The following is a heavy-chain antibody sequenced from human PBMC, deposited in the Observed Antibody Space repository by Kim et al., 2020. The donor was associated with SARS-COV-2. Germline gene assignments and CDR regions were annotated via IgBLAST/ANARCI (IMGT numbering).Heavy chain of an antibody. J-gene: IGHJ2*01. CDR1: GGSISSYY. V-gene: IGHV4-59*01. CDR2: IYYSGST. D-gene: IGHD4-17*01. Sequence: SETLSLTCTVSGGSISSYYWSWIRQPPGKGLEWIGYIYYSGSTNYNPSLKSRVTISVDTSKNQFSLKLSSVTAADTAVYYCARRGGDYQPGSSYWYFDLWGRGTLVTVSS. CDR3: ARRGGDYQPGSSYWYFDL.